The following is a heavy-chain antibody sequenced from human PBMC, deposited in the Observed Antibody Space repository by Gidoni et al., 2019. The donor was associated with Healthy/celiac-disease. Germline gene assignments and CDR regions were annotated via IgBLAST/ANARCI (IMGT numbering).Heavy chain of an antibody. CDR2: NIPMFGTA. CDR3: ARNHPGDY. V-gene: IGHV1-69*01. Sequence: VQLVQSAPDVKKPGSSVKVSCTASGGTFSNDASNWVRQAPGQGHEWMGGNIPMFGTANYALKFQGRNTMNADESTSTAYRELSSLGSEDTAVYYCARNHPGDYWGQGTLVTVSS. J-gene: IGHJ4*02. CDR1: GGTFSNDA.